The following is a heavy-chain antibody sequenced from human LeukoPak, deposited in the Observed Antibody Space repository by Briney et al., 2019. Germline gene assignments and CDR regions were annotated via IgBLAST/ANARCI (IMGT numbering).Heavy chain of an antibody. CDR2: IYYSGSI. Sequence: SETLSLTCTVSGGSISSYYWSWIRQPPGKGLEWIGYIYYSGSINYNPSLKSRVTISVDTSKNQFSLKLSSVTAADTAVYYCARNNYDFWRANYYYYYYMDVWGKGTTVTVSS. D-gene: IGHD3-3*01. J-gene: IGHJ6*03. CDR1: GGSISSYY. V-gene: IGHV4-59*01. CDR3: ARNNYDFWRANYYYYYYMDV.